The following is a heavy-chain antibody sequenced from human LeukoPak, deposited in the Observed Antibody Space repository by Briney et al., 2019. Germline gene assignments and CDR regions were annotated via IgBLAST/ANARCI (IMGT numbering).Heavy chain of an antibody. V-gene: IGHV3-9*01. Sequence: PGRSLRLSCAASGFTFDDYAMHWVRQDPGKGLEWVSGISWNSGSIGYADSVKGRFTISRDNAKNSLYLQMNSLRAEDTALYYCAKDRGYDSSGYYFDYWGQGTLVTVSS. CDR2: ISWNSGSI. J-gene: IGHJ4*02. D-gene: IGHD3-22*01. CDR3: AKDRGYDSSGYYFDY. CDR1: GFTFDDYA.